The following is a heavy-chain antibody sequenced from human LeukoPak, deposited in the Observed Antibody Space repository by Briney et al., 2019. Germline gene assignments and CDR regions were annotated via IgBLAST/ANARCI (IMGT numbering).Heavy chain of an antibody. Sequence: PSQTLSLTCTVSGGSISSGGYYWSWIRQHPGKGLEWIGYIYYSGSTYYNPSLKSRVTISVDTSKNQFSLKLSSVTAADTAVYYCARMRQLWLQGDYYYYGMDVWGQGTTVTVSS. D-gene: IGHD5-18*01. J-gene: IGHJ6*02. CDR3: ARMRQLWLQGDYYYYGMDV. CDR2: IYYSGST. V-gene: IGHV4-31*03. CDR1: GGSISSGGYY.